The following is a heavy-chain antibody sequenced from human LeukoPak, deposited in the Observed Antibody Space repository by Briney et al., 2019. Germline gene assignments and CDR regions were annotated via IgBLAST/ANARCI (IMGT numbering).Heavy chain of an antibody. J-gene: IGHJ4*02. V-gene: IGHV3-21*01. CDR2: ISSSNSYI. CDR3: ARQGYSSGWLLLYFDY. D-gene: IGHD6-19*01. Sequence: GGSLRLSCAASGFTFSSYSMNWVRQAPGKGLEWVSSISSSNSYIYYADSVKGRFTISRDNAKNSLYLQMNSLRAEDTAVYYCARQGYSSGWLLLYFDYWGQGTLVTVSS. CDR1: GFTFSSYS.